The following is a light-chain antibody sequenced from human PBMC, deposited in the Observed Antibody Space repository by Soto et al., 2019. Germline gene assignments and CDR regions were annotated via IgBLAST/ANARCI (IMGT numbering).Light chain of an antibody. CDR1: QTINNW. V-gene: IGKV1-5*01. CDR3: PHYNSYPWT. CDR2: HAS. J-gene: IGKJ1*01. Sequence: DIQMTQSPSTLSASIGDRVTITCRASQTINNWLAWYQQKPGKAPNLLIYHASNLETGVPSRFSGSAFGTEFTFTISSLQPDDFATYYCPHYNSYPWTFGQGTKVEIK.